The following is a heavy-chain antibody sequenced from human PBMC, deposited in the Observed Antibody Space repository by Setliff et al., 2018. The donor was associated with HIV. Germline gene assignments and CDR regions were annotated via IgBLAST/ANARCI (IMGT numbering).Heavy chain of an antibody. CDR2: IYTSGST. V-gene: IGHV4-4*09. D-gene: IGHD3-10*01. J-gene: IGHJ5*02. Sequence: SETLSLTCTVAGASITSHYWSWIRQPPGKGLEWIGYIYTSGSTDYHPSLKSRVTISEDTSQNQFSLKLSSVTAADTAVYYCARLHYYGSGRVWFDPWGQETLVTVSS. CDR3: ARLHYYGSGRVWFDP. CDR1: GASITSHY.